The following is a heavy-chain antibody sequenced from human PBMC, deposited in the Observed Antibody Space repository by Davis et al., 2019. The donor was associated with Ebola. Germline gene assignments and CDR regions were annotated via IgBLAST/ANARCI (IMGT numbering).Heavy chain of an antibody. CDR3: ARGWTTVTLNWFDP. Sequence: GESLKISCAASGFTFSSYSMNWVRQAPGKGLEWVSAISGSGGSTYYADSVKGRFTISRDNAKNSLYLQMNSLRAEDTAVYYCARGWTTVTLNWFDPWGQGTLVTVSS. CDR2: ISGSGGST. D-gene: IGHD4-17*01. J-gene: IGHJ5*02. V-gene: IGHV3-21*01. CDR1: GFTFSSYS.